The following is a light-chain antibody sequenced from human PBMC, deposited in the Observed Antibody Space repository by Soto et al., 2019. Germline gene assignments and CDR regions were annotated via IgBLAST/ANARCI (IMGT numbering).Light chain of an antibody. CDR1: QSVSSY. CDR2: DAS. J-gene: IGKJ3*01. Sequence: EIVLTQSPATLSLSPGERATLSCRASQSVSSYLAWYQHKPGQAPRLLIYDASNRATGIPARFSGSGSGTDFTLTISSLETEDFAVYYCQQRSNWPSTFGPATKVDIK. V-gene: IGKV3-11*01. CDR3: QQRSNWPST.